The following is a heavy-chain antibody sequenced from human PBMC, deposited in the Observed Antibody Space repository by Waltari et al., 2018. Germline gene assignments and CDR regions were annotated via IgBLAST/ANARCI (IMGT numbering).Heavy chain of an antibody. J-gene: IGHJ6*02. CDR2: MNPNSGGT. CDR3: ARDSGNPSGFGMDV. D-gene: IGHD1-1*01. V-gene: IGHV1-2*06. CDR1: GYTFTGYY. Sequence: QVQLVQSGAEVKKPGASVKVSCKASGYTFTGYYMHWVRQAPGQGLEWVGRMNPNSGGTNYAQKFQGRVTMTRDTSIRTAFMELSRLRSGDTAGYYCARDSGNPSGFGMDVWGQGTTVTVSS.